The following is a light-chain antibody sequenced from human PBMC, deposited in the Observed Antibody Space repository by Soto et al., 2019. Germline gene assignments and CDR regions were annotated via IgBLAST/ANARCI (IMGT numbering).Light chain of an antibody. J-gene: IGLJ6*01. V-gene: IGLV2-14*01. CDR1: NTEVGGYNY. CDR3: TSYTPTGALV. CDR2: EVR. Sequence: QSALTQPASVSGSPGRSITVSCTGTNTEVGGYNYVSWYQHRPGKAPRLMIYEVRNRLSGVSNRFSGSKSGNTASLTISGLQSEDEADYYCTSYTPTGALVFGSGTKVTVL.